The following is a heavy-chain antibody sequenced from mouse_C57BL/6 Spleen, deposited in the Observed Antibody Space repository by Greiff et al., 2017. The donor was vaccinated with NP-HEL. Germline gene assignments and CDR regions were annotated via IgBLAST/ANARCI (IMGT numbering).Heavy chain of an antibody. J-gene: IGHJ3*01. CDR3: AREGSEYGSSTCAY. CDR1: GFTFSSYA. V-gene: IGHV5-4*01. D-gene: IGHD1-1*01. CDR2: ISDGGSYT. Sequence: VQRVESGGGLVKPGGSLKLSCAASGFTFSSYAMSWVRQTPEQRLEWIATISDGGSYTYYPDNVKGRFTISRDNAKNNLYLQMRHLKSEDTAMYYCAREGSEYGSSTCAYWSQGTMVSVAT.